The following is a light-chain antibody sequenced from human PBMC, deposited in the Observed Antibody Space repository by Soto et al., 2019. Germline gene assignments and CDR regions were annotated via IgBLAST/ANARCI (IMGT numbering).Light chain of an antibody. CDR1: QSISSR. CDR2: QAS. Sequence: DIQMTQSPSTLSASVGDRVTITCRASQSISSRLAWYQQKPGKAPKLLIYQASSLESGIPPRFSGSGSGTEFTLTISSLQPDDFANYYCQQYNNSPWTFGQGTKVEIK. CDR3: QQYNNSPWT. V-gene: IGKV1-5*03. J-gene: IGKJ1*01.